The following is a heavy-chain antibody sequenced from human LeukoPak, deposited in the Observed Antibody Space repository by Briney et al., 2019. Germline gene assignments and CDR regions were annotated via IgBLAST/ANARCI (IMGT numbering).Heavy chain of an antibody. CDR1: GYSFTSYR. Sequence: GESLKISCKGSGYSFTSYRISWVRQMPGKGLEWMGRIDPSDSYTNYSPSFQGHVTISADKSISTAYLQWSSLKASDTAMYYCARHRNYYDSSSYYRVDAFDIWGQGTMVTVSS. CDR2: IDPSDSYT. V-gene: IGHV5-10-1*01. D-gene: IGHD3-22*01. J-gene: IGHJ3*02. CDR3: ARHRNYYDSSSYYRVDAFDI.